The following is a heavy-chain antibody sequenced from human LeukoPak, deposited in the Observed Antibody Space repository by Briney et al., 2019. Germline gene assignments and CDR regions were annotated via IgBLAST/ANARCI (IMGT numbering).Heavy chain of an antibody. V-gene: IGHV3-74*01. CDR2: INSDGSST. D-gene: IGHD2-2*02. CDR3: ARGLYCSSTSCYIFDY. J-gene: IGHJ4*02. Sequence: GGSLRLSCAASGFTFSSYWMHWVRQAPGKGLVWVSRINSDGSSTSYADSVKGRFTISRDNAKNTLYLQMNSLRAEDTGVYYCARGLYCSSTSCYIFDYWGQGTLVTVSS. CDR1: GFTFSSYW.